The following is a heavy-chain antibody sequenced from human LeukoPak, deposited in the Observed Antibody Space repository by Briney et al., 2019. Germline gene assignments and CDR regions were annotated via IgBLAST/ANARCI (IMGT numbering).Heavy chain of an antibody. V-gene: IGHV1-46*01. CDR1: GYTFTSYY. Sequence: EASVKVSCKASGYTFTSYYMHWVRQAPGQGLEWMGIINPSGGSTSYAQKFQGRVTMTRDTSTSTVYMELSSLRSEDAAVYYCARSVIPLGMDVWGQGTTVTVSS. CDR2: INPSGGST. D-gene: IGHD2-21*01. J-gene: IGHJ6*02. CDR3: ARSVIPLGMDV.